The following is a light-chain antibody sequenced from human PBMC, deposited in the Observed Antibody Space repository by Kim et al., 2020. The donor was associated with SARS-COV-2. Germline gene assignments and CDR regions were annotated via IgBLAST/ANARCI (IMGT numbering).Light chain of an antibody. V-gene: IGLV6-57*03. J-gene: IGLJ3*02. CDR3: QCYDTTNRV. CDR1: SDSMTDKN. CDR2: EDN. Sequence: GEPDTISHTPSSDSMTDKNVQRYQQRPCSAPTTVIYEDNHRPSGVPERSSGSIDTSYNSASLTISGLKTEDEADYYCQCYDTTNRVFGGGTQLTVL.